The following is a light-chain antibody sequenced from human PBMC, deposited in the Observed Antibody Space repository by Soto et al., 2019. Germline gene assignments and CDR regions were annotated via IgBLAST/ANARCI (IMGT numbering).Light chain of an antibody. CDR2: DVS. CDR1: SIDVGGYNF. J-gene: IGLJ1*01. Sequence: QSVLTQPRSVSGSPGQSATISCTGASIDVGGYNFVSWYQQHPGKAPKLMIYDVSKRPSGVPDRFSGSKSGNTASLTISGLQAEDEADYYCCSYAGSYTWVFGTGTKVTVL. V-gene: IGLV2-11*01. CDR3: CSYAGSYTWV.